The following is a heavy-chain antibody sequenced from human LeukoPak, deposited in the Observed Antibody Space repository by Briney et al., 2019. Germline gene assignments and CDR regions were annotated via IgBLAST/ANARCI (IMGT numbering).Heavy chain of an antibody. J-gene: IGHJ4*02. D-gene: IGHD3-10*02. Sequence: PGGSLRLSCAAFGFTFSSYGTHWVRQAPGKGLQWVAVIWSDGNNKYYADSVKGRFTISRDNSKNTMYLQMDSLRAEDTAVYYCAKDMSAIFDYWGQGTLVTVSS. CDR3: AKDMSAIFDY. CDR2: IWSDGNNK. V-gene: IGHV3-30*02. CDR1: GFTFSSYG.